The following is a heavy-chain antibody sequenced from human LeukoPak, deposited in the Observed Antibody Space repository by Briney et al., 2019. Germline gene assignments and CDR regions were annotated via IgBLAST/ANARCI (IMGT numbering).Heavy chain of an antibody. V-gene: IGHV3-23*01. Sequence: PGGWLRLSCAASGFTFSSYAMSSVRQAPGKGLEWVSAISGSGGSTYYADSVKGRFTISRDDSKNTLYLQMNSLRAEDTAVYYCAKLVHSSSWYYFDYWGQGTLVTVPS. CDR1: GFTFSSYA. CDR3: AKLVHSSSWYYFDY. J-gene: IGHJ4*02. CDR2: ISGSGGST. D-gene: IGHD6-13*01.